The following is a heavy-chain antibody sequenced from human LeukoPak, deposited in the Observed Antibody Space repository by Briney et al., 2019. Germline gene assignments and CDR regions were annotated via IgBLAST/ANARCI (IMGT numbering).Heavy chain of an antibody. D-gene: IGHD4-23*01. Sequence: PGGSLRLSCAASGFTVSSNYMSWVRQAPGKGLEWGAVIYSGGSTYYADSVKGRFTISRDNSKNTLYLQMNSLRAEDKAVYYRAKDDYGGNSVSDYWGQGTLVTVSS. CDR3: AKDDYGGNSVSDY. J-gene: IGHJ4*02. CDR2: IYSGGST. V-gene: IGHV3-53*01. CDR1: GFTVSSNY.